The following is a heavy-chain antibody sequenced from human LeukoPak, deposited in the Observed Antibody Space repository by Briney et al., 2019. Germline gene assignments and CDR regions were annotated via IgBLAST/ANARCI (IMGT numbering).Heavy chain of an antibody. Sequence: GGSLRLSCAASGFTLSSYAMHWVRPAPGKGVEWVAVILYEGSNKYYADSVKGRFTISRDNAKNSLYLQMNSLRAEDTALYYCAQDSEDESGGGAFDIWGQGTMVTVSS. V-gene: IGHV3-30-3*02. CDR1: GFTLSSYA. J-gene: IGHJ3*02. CDR3: AQDSEDESGGGAFDI. D-gene: IGHD5-12*01. CDR2: ILYEGSNK.